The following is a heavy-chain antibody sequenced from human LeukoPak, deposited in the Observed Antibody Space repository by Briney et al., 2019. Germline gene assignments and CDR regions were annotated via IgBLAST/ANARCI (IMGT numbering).Heavy chain of an antibody. CDR1: GFTFSSYS. CDR3: ARSAFFGSSYEGY. J-gene: IGHJ4*02. Sequence: GGSLRLSCAASGFTFSSYSMNWVRQAPGKGLEWVSSISSSSSYIYYADSVKGRFTISRDNAKNSLYLQMNSLRAEDTAVYYCARSAFFGSSYEGYWGQGTLVTVSS. CDR2: ISSSSSYI. V-gene: IGHV3-21*01. D-gene: IGHD6-6*01.